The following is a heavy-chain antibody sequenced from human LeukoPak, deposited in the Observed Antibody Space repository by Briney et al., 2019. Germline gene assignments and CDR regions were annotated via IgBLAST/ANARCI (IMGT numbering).Heavy chain of an antibody. CDR2: IYYSGST. D-gene: IGHD6-25*01. CDR3: ARTAAGYFQH. J-gene: IGHJ1*01. V-gene: IGHV4-59*01. CDR1: GGSISSYY. Sequence: SETLSLTCTVSGGSISSYYWSWIRQPPGKGLEWIGYIYYSGSTNYNPSLKSRVAISVDTSKNQFSLKLSSVTAADTAVYYCARTAAGYFQHWGQGTLVTVSS.